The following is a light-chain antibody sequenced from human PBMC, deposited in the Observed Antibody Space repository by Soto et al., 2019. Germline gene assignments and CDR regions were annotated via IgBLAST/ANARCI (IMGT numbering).Light chain of an antibody. CDR1: QNVNTW. CDR3: QQYNTLPPHT. Sequence: DIQMTQSPSTLSASVGDRVTITCRASQNVNTWLAWYQQKPGKAPKVLIYKASSLQSGAPSRFSGSGSGTEFTLTISSLQPDDFATYYCQQYNTLPPHTFGQGTKVEIK. J-gene: IGKJ2*01. CDR2: KAS. V-gene: IGKV1-5*03.